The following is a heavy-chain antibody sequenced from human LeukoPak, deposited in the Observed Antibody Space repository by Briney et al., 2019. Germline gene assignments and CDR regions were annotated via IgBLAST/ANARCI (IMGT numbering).Heavy chain of an antibody. J-gene: IGHJ5*02. V-gene: IGHV4-59*08. D-gene: IGHD5-24*01. CDR3: ARLPEGGYATPLGWFGP. CDR1: GVSISGSY. CDR2: ISYTGVS. Sequence: SETLSLTCTVSGVSISGSYWIWIRQTPGKGLEWIGYISYTGVSSYNPSLKSRVTISVDTSKNQFSLNVTSVTAADTAVYYCARLPEGGYATPLGWFGPWGQGTRVTVSS.